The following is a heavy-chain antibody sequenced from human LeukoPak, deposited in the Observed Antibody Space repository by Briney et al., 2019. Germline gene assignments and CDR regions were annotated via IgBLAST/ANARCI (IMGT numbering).Heavy chain of an antibody. CDR1: GGSFSAYY. V-gene: IGHV4-34*01. D-gene: IGHD3-22*01. Sequence: SETLSLTCAVYGGSFSAYYWSWIRQPPGKGLEWIGEINHSGSTNYNPSLKSRVTILLDTSKNHFSLKLSSVTAADTAVYYCARADWPITMIGKGAFDIWGQGAMVTVSS. CDR2: INHSGST. CDR3: ARADWPITMIGKGAFDI. J-gene: IGHJ3*02.